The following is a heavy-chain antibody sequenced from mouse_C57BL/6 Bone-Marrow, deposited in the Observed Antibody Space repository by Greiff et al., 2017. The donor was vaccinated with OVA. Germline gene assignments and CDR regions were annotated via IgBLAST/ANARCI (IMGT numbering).Heavy chain of an antibody. V-gene: IGHV5-12*01. CDR1: GFTFSDYY. CDR2: LSNGGGST. J-gene: IGHJ4*01. Sequence: EVKVEESGGGLVQPGGSLTLSCAASGFTFSDYYLYWVRQPPQKRLEWVAYLSNGGGSTSYPDTVKGRFTISRDNGKNTLYLQMVRLKSEDTAMYYCARPDYDGSGLYAMDYWGQGTSVTVSS. CDR3: ARPDYDGSGLYAMDY. D-gene: IGHD1-1*01.